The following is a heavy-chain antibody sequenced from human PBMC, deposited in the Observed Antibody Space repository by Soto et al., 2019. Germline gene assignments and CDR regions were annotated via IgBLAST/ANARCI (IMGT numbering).Heavy chain of an antibody. J-gene: IGHJ5*02. CDR3: ARVHVAYDTYNWFDP. Sequence: SETLSLTCTVSGGSISSGGYYWSWIRQHPGKGLEWIGYIYYSGSTYYNPSLKSRVTISVDTSKNQFSLKLSSVTAADTAVYYCARVHVAYDTYNWFDPWGQGTLVTVSS. CDR1: GGSISSGGYY. D-gene: IGHD3-3*01. CDR2: IYYSGST. V-gene: IGHV4-31*03.